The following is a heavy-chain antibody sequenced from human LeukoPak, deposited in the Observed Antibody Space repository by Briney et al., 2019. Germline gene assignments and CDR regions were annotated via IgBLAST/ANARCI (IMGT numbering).Heavy chain of an antibody. D-gene: IGHD2-2*01. V-gene: IGHV3-9*01. CDR2: ISWNSGSI. CDR3: ARVYQSTSGRAIDY. J-gene: IGHJ4*02. CDR1: GFIFNNYA. Sequence: GGSLRLSCAGSGFIFNNYAMHWVRQPPGKGLEWVSGISWNSGSIDYADSVKGRFTISRDNAKNSPYLQMNSLRVDDTAIYYCARVYQSTSGRAIDYWGQGTLVTVSS.